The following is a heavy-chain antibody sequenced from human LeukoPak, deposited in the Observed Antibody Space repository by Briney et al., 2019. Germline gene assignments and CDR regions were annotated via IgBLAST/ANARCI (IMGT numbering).Heavy chain of an antibody. Sequence: SETLSLTCAVSGYSISSGYYWGWIRQPPGKGLEWVGSIYHSGSTNYNPSLKSRVTISVDTSKNQFSLKLSSVTAADTAVYYCARVGDQWLLQCYFDYWGQGTQVTVSS. D-gene: IGHD6-19*01. CDR1: GYSISSGYY. CDR3: ARVGDQWLLQCYFDY. V-gene: IGHV4-38-2*01. J-gene: IGHJ4*02. CDR2: IYHSGST.